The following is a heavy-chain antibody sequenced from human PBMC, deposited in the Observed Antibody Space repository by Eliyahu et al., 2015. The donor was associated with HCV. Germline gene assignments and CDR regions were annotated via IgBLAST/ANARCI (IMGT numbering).Heavy chain of an antibody. J-gene: IGHJ2*01. CDR1: GGSINSGDYY. CDR3: ARERGYSGYPEEKYLDL. Sequence: QVQLQESGPGLVKPSQTLSLTCTVSGGSINSGDYYWSWIRQHPEKGLEWIGYVYYSGHTVFSPSLESRLAISLDTSKNQFSLKLTSVTVADTAVYYCARERGYSGYPEEKYLDLWGRGTLVTVSS. CDR2: VYYSGHT. V-gene: IGHV4-31*03. D-gene: IGHD5-12*01.